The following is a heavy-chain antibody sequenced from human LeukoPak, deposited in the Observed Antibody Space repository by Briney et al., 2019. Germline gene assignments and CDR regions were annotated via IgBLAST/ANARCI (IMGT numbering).Heavy chain of an antibody. V-gene: IGHV4-4*07. D-gene: IGHD3-16*02. CDR3: ARENYDYVWGSYRPGYYYYYYMDF. J-gene: IGHJ6*03. Sequence: SETLSLTCTVSGGSISSYYWGWIRQPAGQGLEWIGRIYTSGSTNYNYSLKSRVTMSVDTSKNQFSLKLSSVTAADTAVYYCARENYDYVWGSYRPGYYYYYYMDFWGKGTTVTIS. CDR2: IYTSGST. CDR1: GGSISSYY.